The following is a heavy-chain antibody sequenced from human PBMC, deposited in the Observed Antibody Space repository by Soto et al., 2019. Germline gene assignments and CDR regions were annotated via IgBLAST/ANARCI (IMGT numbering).Heavy chain of an antibody. D-gene: IGHD4-17*01. CDR2: ISYDGSNK. Sequence: PGWSLRLSCAASGFTFSSYAMHWVRQAPGKGLEWVAVISYDGSNKYYADSVKGRFTISRDNSKNTLYLQMNSLRAEDTAVYYCARSGDYHYGMDVWGQGTTGNVSS. CDR3: ARSGDYHYGMDV. V-gene: IGHV3-30-3*01. CDR1: GFTFSSYA. J-gene: IGHJ6*02.